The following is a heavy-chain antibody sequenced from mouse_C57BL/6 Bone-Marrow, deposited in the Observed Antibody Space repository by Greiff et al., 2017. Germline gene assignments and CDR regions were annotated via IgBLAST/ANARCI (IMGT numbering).Heavy chain of an antibody. CDR2: IYPRSGNT. D-gene: IGHD3-3*01. J-gene: IGHJ4*01. V-gene: IGHV1-81*01. CDR1: GYTFTSYG. Sequence: VQLQQSGAELARPGASVKLSCQASGYTFTSYGISWVKQRTGQGLELIGEIYPRSGNTYYNEKVKGKATLTADKSSSTAYMELRSLTSEDSAVYFCARSGTDAMDYWGQGTSVTVSS. CDR3: ARSGTDAMDY.